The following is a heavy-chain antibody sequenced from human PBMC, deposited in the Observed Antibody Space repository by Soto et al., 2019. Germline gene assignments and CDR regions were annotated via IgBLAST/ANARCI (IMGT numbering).Heavy chain of an antibody. D-gene: IGHD4-17*01. CDR2: IYYSGST. CDR1: GGSISSGGYY. J-gene: IGHJ3*02. Sequence: SQTLSLTCTVSGGSISSGGYYWSWIRQHPGKGLEWIGYIYYSGSTYYNPSLKSRVTISVDTSKNQFSLKLSSVTAADTAVYYCARWDPDYGDYGGDAFDIWGQGTMVTVSS. CDR3: ARWDPDYGDYGGDAFDI. V-gene: IGHV4-31*03.